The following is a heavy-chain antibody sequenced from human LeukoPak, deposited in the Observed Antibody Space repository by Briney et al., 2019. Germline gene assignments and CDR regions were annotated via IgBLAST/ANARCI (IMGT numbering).Heavy chain of an antibody. CDR3: ARDLKGGAFDI. J-gene: IGHJ3*02. CDR2: IIPIFGTA. V-gene: IGHV1-69*05. Sequence: ASVKVSCKASGGTFSSYAISWVRQAPGQGLEWMGGIIPIFGTANYAQKFQGRVTITTDESTSTAYMELSSLRSEDTAVYYCARDLKGGAFDIWGQGTMATVSS. D-gene: IGHD3-16*01. CDR1: GGTFSSYA.